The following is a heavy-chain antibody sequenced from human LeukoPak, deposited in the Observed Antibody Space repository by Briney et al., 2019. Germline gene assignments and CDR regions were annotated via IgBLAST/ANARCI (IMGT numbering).Heavy chain of an antibody. CDR1: GFTFSSYS. V-gene: IGHV3-21*01. J-gene: IGHJ5*02. Sequence: GGSLRLSCAASGFTFSSYSMNWVRQAPGKGLEWVSSISSSSSYIYYADSVKGRFTISRDNAKNSLYLQMNSLRAEDTAVYYCAKGQGIAALRPFDPWGQGTLVTVSS. CDR3: AKGQGIAALRPFDP. D-gene: IGHD6-6*01. CDR2: ISSSSSYI.